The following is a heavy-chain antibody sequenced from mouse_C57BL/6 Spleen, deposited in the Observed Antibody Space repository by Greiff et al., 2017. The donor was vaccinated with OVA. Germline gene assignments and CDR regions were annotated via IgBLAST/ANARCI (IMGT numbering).Heavy chain of an antibody. J-gene: IGHJ2*01. CDR1: GYSITSGYY. CDR2: ISYDGSN. D-gene: IGHD2-1*01. V-gene: IGHV3-6*01. CDR3: ARWWVTVPYYFDY. Sequence: EVKLQESGPGLVKPSQSLSLTCSVTGYSITSGYYWNWIRQFPGNKLEWLGYISYDGSNNYNPSLKNRISITRDTSKNQFFLKLNSVTTEDTSTYYCARWWVTVPYYFDYWGQGTTLTVSS.